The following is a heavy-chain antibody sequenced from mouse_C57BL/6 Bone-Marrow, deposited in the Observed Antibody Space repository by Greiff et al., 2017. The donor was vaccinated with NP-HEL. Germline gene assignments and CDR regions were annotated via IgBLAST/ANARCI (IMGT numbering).Heavy chain of an antibody. Sequence: EVQLQQSGPELVKPGASVKISCKASGYTFTDYYMNWVKQSHGKSLEWIGDINPNNGGTSYNQKFKGKATLTVDKSSSTVYMELRSLTSEDSAVYYCARGGYYYGSRDYWGQGTTLTVSS. CDR3: ARGGYYYGSRDY. J-gene: IGHJ2*01. V-gene: IGHV1-26*01. CDR1: GYTFTDYY. D-gene: IGHD1-1*01. CDR2: INPNNGGT.